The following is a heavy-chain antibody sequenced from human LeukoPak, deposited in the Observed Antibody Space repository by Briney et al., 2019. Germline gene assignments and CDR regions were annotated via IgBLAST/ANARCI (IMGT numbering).Heavy chain of an antibody. D-gene: IGHD3-3*01. Sequence: SETLSLTCTVSGGSISSSSYYWGWIRQPPGKGLEWIGSIYYSGSTCYNPSLKSRITISVDTSKNQFSLKLSSVTAADTAVYYCARQRFHTADFDYWGQGTLVTVSS. V-gene: IGHV4-39*01. CDR3: ARQRFHTADFDY. CDR1: GGSISSSSYY. CDR2: IYYSGST. J-gene: IGHJ4*02.